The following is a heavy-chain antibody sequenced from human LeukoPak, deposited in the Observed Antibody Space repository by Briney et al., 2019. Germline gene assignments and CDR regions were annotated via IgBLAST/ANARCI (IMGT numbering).Heavy chain of an antibody. J-gene: IGHJ1*01. V-gene: IGHV1-69*01. Sequence: SVKVSCKASGGTFSSYAISWVRQAPGQGLEWMGGIIPIFGTANYAQKFQGRVTITADESTSTAYMELSSLRSEDTAVYYCASRALSGITGTTMGEYFPHWGQGTLVTVSS. D-gene: IGHD1-20*01. CDR3: ASRALSGITGTTMGEYFPH. CDR2: IIPIFGTA. CDR1: GGTFSSYA.